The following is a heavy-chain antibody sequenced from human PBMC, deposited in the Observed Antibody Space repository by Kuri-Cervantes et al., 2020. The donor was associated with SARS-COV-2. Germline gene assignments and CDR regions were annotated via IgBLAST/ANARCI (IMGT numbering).Heavy chain of an antibody. CDR1: GGTFSSYA. CDR3: ATWQQLVPYYGMDV. D-gene: IGHD6-13*01. CDR2: IIPIFGTA. Sequence: SVKVSCKASGGTFSSYAISWVRQAPGQRLEWMGGIIPIFGTANYAQKFQGRVTMTEDTSTDTAYMELSSLRCEDTAVYYCATWQQLVPYYGMDVWGRGTTVTVSS. J-gene: IGHJ6*02. V-gene: IGHV1-69*06.